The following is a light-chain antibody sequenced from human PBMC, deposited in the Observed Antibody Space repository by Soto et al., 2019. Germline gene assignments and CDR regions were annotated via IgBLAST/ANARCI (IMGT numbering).Light chain of an antibody. CDR3: CSYAGSNTLI. J-gene: IGLJ2*01. V-gene: IGLV2-8*01. CDR1: SSDVGIFNY. Sequence: QSVLTQPPSASGSPGQSVTISCTGTSSDVGIFNYVSWYQQHPDQAPKLLIFEVNKLPSGVPDRFSASKSGNTASLTVSGLQAEDEADYYCCSYAGSNTLIFGGGTKLTVL. CDR2: EVN.